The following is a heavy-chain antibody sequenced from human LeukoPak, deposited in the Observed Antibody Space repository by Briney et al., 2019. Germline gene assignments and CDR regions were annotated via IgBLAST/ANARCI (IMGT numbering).Heavy chain of an antibody. J-gene: IGHJ4*02. CDR2: ISAYNGNT. CDR3: ARVGGVVVAAKIDY. V-gene: IGHV1-18*01. Sequence: GASVKVSCKASGYTFTSYGISWVRQAPGQGLEWMGLISAYNGNTNYAQKLQGRVTMTTDTSTSTAYMELRSLRSDDTAVYYCARVGGVVVAAKIDYWGQGTLVTVSS. D-gene: IGHD2-15*01. CDR1: GYTFTSYG.